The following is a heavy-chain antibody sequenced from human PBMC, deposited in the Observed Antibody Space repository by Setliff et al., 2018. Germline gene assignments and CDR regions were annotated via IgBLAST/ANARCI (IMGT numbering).Heavy chain of an antibody. D-gene: IGHD2-21*02. V-gene: IGHV4-59*01. J-gene: IGHJ4*02. CDR1: GGSISSYY. Sequence: SETLSLTCTVSGGSISSYYWSWIRQPPGKGLEWIGYIYYSGSTNYNPSLKSRVTIPVDTPKNQFSLKLSSVTAADTAVYYCARDRGGDWIYYFDYWGQGTLVTVSS. CDR3: ARDRGGDWIYYFDY. CDR2: IYYSGST.